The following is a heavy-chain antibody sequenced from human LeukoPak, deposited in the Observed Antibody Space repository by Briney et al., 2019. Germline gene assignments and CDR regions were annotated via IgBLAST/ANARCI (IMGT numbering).Heavy chain of an antibody. CDR1: GGSISSSNSY. Sequence: SETLSLTCSVSGGSISSSNSYWGWIRQPPGKGLEWIASIYYSGSTYYNPSLKSRVTISVDTSKNQFSLELSSVSAADTAVYFCARKPIFYDSGRHWYYFEEWGQGTLVTVSS. V-gene: IGHV4-39*01. D-gene: IGHD3-10*01. CDR2: IYYSGST. J-gene: IGHJ4*02. CDR3: ARKPIFYDSGRHWYYFEE.